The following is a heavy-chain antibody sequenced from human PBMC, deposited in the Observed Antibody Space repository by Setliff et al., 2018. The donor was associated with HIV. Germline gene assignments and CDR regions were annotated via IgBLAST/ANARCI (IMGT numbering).Heavy chain of an antibody. CDR2: IKQDGSDM. Sequence: GGSLRLSCTTSGFTFGDYAMNWVRQAPGKGLEWVANIKQDGSDMHYIESVKGRFTIFRDNAKNSVFLQMNSLRAEDTGVYYCATQTGFYNSHWYDYWGQGTMVTVSS. J-gene: IGHJ4*02. V-gene: IGHV3-7*01. CDR3: ATQTGFYNSHWYDY. CDR1: GFTFGDYA. D-gene: IGHD6-13*01.